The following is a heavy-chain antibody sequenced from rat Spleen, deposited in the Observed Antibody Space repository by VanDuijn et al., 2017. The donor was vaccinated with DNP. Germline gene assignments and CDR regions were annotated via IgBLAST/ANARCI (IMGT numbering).Heavy chain of an antibody. D-gene: IGHD1-11*01. CDR1: GYSITSNY. CDR3: ARGLNYGGYNYYWYFDF. Sequence: EVQLQESGPGLVKPSQSLSLTCSVTGYSITSNYWGWIRKFPGNKMELMGYISYSGNTGYNPSLKSRISITRDTSKNQFFLHLNSVTTEDTASYDCARGLNYGGYNYYWYFDFWGPGTMVTVSS. J-gene: IGHJ1*01. V-gene: IGHV3-1*01. CDR2: ISYSGNT.